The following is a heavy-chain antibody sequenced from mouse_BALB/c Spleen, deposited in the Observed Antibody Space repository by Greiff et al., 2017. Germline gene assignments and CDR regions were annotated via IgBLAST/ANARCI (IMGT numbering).Heavy chain of an antibody. J-gene: IGHJ4*01. CDR1: GYTFTNYL. D-gene: IGHD2-4*01. V-gene: IGHV1-54*01. CDR2: INPVGGDT. CDR3: TRITTGYYYAMDY. Sequence: QVQLQQSGAELVRPGTSVKVSCKASGYTFTNYLIEWVKQRPGQGLEWIGVINPVGGDTNYNQKFKDKATLTADKSSSTAYMQLSSLTSDDSAVYYCTRITTGYYYAMDYGGQGTSVTVAS.